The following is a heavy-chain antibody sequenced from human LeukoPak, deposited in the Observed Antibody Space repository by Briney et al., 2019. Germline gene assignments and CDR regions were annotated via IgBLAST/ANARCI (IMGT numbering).Heavy chain of an antibody. Sequence: GGSLRLSCAVSGFTVSSNYLNWVRQAPGKELEWVSSISRSSSYIYYSDSVKGRFTISRDNAKNSLSLQMNGLRVEDTAVYYCARDKEVVVAAVHYYGMDVWGQGTTVTVS. CDR1: GFTVSSNY. CDR2: ISRSSSYI. D-gene: IGHD2-15*01. V-gene: IGHV3-21*01. CDR3: ARDKEVVVAAVHYYGMDV. J-gene: IGHJ6*02.